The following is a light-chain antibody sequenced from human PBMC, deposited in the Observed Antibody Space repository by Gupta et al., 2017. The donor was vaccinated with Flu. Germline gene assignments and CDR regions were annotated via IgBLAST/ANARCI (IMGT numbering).Light chain of an antibody. V-gene: IGKV1-5*03. CDR3: QHKSRSSRT. CDR1: QSVSIW. J-gene: IGKJ1*01. CDR2: MSS. Sequence: IQMHQSPSTLSASVGDRVPLTCRASQSVSIWVAWYQQKPGKAPKLLIYMSSRMESGVPPRFSGSGSGTEFTLPISSLQPDDFATYYCQHKSRSSRTFGQGTQVEV.